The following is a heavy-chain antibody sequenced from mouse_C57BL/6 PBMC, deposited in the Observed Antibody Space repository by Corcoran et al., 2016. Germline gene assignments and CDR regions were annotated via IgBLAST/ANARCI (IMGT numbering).Heavy chain of an antibody. Sequence: QVQLQQSGAELARPGASVKLSCKASGYTFTSYGISWVKQRTGQGLEWIGEIYPRSGNTYYNEKFKGKATLTADKSSSTAYMELRSLTSEDSAVYFCARPYYSNYGDYWGQGTTLTVSS. CDR1: GYTFTSYG. V-gene: IGHV1-81*01. CDR2: IYPRSGNT. CDR3: ARPYYSNYGDY. D-gene: IGHD2-5*01. J-gene: IGHJ2*01.